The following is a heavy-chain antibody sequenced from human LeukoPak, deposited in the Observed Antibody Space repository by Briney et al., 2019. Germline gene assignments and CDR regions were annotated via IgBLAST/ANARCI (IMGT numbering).Heavy chain of an antibody. J-gene: IGHJ5*02. D-gene: IGHD3-10*01. CDR2: ISSSGSTI. CDR3: AKMLWFGEYNWFDP. V-gene: IGHV3-11*01. CDR1: GFTFSDYY. Sequence: GGSLRLSCAASGFTFSDYYMSWIRQAPGKGLEWVSYISSSGSTIYYADSVKGRFTISRDNSKNTLYLQMNSLRAEDTAVYYCAKMLWFGEYNWFDPWGQGTLVTVSS.